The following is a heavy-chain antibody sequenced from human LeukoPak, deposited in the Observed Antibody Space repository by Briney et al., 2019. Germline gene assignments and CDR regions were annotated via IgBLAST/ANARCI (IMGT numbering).Heavy chain of an antibody. CDR3: ARDRGSSGGFPL. CDR1: GFTFSSFE. V-gene: IGHV3-48*03. CDR2: INSGGENM. J-gene: IGHJ3*01. Sequence: AAGSLRLSCAASGFTFSSFEMLWVRQAPGKGLEWVSYINSGGENMQYADSVKGRFTISRDNAENSLYLEMNRLTVDDTAVYYCARDRGSSGGFPLWGQGTLVTVSS. D-gene: IGHD1-26*01.